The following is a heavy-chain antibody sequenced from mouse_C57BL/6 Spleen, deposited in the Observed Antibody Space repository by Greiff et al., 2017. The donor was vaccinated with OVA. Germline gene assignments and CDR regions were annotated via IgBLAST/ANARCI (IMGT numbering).Heavy chain of an antibody. CDR2: INPNNGGT. CDR1: GYTFTDYY. CDR3: ARSGTGVLDY. D-gene: IGHD4-1*01. Sequence: VQLQQSGPELVKPGASVKISCKASGYTFTDYYMNWVKRSHGKSLEWIGDINPNNGGTSYNQKFKGKATLTVDKSSSTAYMELRSLTSEDSAVYYCARSGTGVLDYWGQGTTLTVSS. V-gene: IGHV1-26*01. J-gene: IGHJ2*01.